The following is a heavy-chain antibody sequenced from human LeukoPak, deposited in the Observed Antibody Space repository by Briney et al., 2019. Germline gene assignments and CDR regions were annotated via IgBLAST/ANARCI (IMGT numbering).Heavy chain of an antibody. D-gene: IGHD6-13*01. V-gene: IGHV3-72*01. J-gene: IGHJ6*03. CDR2: TRNKANSYTT. Sequence: GGSLRLSCAASGFTFSDHYMDWVRQAPGKGLEWVGRTRNKANSYTTEYAASVKGRFTISRDDSKNSLYVQMNSLKTEDTAVYYCARIAAAGGYYYMDVWGKGTTVTVSS. CDR1: GFTFSDHY. CDR3: ARIAAAGGYYYMDV.